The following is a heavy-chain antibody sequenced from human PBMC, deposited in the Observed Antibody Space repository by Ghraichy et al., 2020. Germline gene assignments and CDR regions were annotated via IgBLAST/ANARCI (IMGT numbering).Heavy chain of an antibody. V-gene: IGHV1-69*13. CDR1: GGSFSSYA. Sequence: SVKVSCKASGGSFSSYAISWVRQAPGQGLEWMGGIIPIFDTTNYAQKFQGRVTITADESTSTAYMELSSLRSEDTAVYYCARGDSSGYYYYFEYWGQGTLVTVSS. CDR2: IIPIFDTT. CDR3: ARGDSSGYYYYFEY. D-gene: IGHD3-22*01. J-gene: IGHJ4*02.